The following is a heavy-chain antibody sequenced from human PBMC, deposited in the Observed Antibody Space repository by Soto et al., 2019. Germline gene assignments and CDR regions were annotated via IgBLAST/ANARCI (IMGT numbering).Heavy chain of an antibody. CDR2: ISAYNGNT. Sequence: ASVKVSCKASGYTFTSYGISWVRQAPGQGLEWIGWISAYNGNTNYAQKLQGRVTMTTDTSTSTAYMELRSLRSDDTAVYYCAIPSERRLDDAFDIWGQGTMVTVSS. J-gene: IGHJ3*02. V-gene: IGHV1-18*04. D-gene: IGHD1-1*01. CDR1: GYTFTSYG. CDR3: AIPSERRLDDAFDI.